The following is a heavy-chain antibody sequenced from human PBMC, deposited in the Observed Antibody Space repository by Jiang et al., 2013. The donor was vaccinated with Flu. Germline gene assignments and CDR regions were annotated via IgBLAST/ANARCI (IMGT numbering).Heavy chain of an antibody. Sequence: SCKAAGYTFTSYAISWVRQAPGQGLEWMGGIIPIFGTANYAQKFQGRVTITADESTSTAYMELSSLRSEDTAVYYCAENTAMVNEEPYYFDYWGQGTLVTVSS. V-gene: IGHV1-69*01. CDR2: IIPIFGTA. J-gene: IGHJ4*02. D-gene: IGHD5-18*01. CDR3: AENTAMVNEEPYYFDY. CDR1: GYTFTSYA.